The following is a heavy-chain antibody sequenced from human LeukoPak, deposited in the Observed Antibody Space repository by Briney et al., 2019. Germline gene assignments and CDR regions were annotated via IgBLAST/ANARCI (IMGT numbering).Heavy chain of an antibody. CDR2: IIPIFGTA. CDR1: GGTFGSYA. J-gene: IGHJ4*02. D-gene: IGHD3-22*01. CDR3: ARDVNPHTYYYDSSGYYPQVGFDY. Sequence: SVKVSCKASGGTFGSYAISWVRQAPGQGLEWMGGIIPIFGTANYAQKFQGRVTITTDESTSTAYMELSSLRSGDTAVYYCARDVNPHTYYYDSSGYYPQVGFDYWGQGTLVTVSS. V-gene: IGHV1-69*05.